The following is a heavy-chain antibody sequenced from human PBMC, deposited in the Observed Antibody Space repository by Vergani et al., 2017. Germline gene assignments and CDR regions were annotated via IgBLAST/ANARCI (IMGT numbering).Heavy chain of an antibody. J-gene: IGHJ6*02. Sequence: EVQLLESGGSLKQPGGSVRLSCAASGFTFSTYAMHWVRQAPGKGLEWVSALTGGGGSTYYADSFKGRFIISRDNSRDTLYLQMNSLRPEDTATYYCTTDPRYCGDGSCYWLRDHHYYGMDVWGRETTVTVCS. CDR1: GFTFSTYA. D-gene: IGHD2-21*01. V-gene: IGHV3-23*01. CDR3: TTDPRYCGDGSCYWLRDHHYYGMDV. CDR2: LTGGGGST.